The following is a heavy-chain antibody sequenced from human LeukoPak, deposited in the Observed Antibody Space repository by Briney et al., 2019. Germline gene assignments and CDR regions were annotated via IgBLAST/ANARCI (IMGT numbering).Heavy chain of an antibody. D-gene: IGHD3-22*01. J-gene: IGHJ4*02. CDR1: GFPFRSNW. V-gene: IGHV3-74*01. CDR3: ARTDYYDR. CDR2: INGDGINT. Sequence: GGSLRLSCAASGFPFRSNWMHWVRQAPGRGLVWVSGINGDGINTNYADSVRGRFTISRDNAKNTLYLQMNSLRGEDTAVYYCARTDYYDRWGQGTLVTVSS.